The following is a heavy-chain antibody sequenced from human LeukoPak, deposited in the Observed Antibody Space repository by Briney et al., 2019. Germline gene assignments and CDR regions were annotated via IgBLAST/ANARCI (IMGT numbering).Heavy chain of an antibody. V-gene: IGHV4-34*01. J-gene: IGHJ4*02. D-gene: IGHD6-19*01. Sequence: SETLSLTCAVYGGSFSGYYWSWIRQPPGKGLEWVGEINHSGSNKYNTSLKSRVTISVDTSKNQFSLKLSSVTAADTAVYYCARVAVAGIDYWGQGTLVTVSS. CDR1: GGSFSGYY. CDR3: ARVAVAGIDY. CDR2: INHSGSN.